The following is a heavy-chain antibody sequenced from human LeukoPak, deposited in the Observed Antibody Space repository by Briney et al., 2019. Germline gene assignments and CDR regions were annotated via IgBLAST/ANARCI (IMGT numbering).Heavy chain of an antibody. J-gene: IGHJ4*02. D-gene: IGHD3-10*01. V-gene: IGHV1-24*01. Sequence: ASVKVSCKVSGYTLTELSMHWVRQAPGKGLEWMGGFDPEDGETIYAQKFQGRVTMTEDTSTDTAYMELSSLRSEDTAVYYCATHGLGGLLWFGELPDWGQGTLVTVSS. CDR2: FDPEDGET. CDR3: ATHGLGGLLWFGELPD. CDR1: GYTLTELS.